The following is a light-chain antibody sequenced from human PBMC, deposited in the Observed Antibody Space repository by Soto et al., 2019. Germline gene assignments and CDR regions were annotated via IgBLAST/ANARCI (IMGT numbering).Light chain of an antibody. CDR2: GNS. Sequence: QSVLTQPPSVSGAPGQRVTISCTGGSSNIGAGYDVHWYQQLPRTAPKLLIYGNSNRPSGVPDRFSGSKSGTSASLAITGLQAEDEADYYCQSYDSSLSGDVFGTGTKLTVL. CDR1: SSNIGAGYD. J-gene: IGLJ1*01. CDR3: QSYDSSLSGDV. V-gene: IGLV1-40*01.